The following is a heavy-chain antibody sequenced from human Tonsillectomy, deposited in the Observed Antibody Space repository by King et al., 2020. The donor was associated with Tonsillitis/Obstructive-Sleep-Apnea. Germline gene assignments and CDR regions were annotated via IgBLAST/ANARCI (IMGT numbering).Heavy chain of an antibody. D-gene: IGHD6-13*01. CDR1: GYTFTSYD. J-gene: IGHJ6*03. V-gene: IGHV1-8*01. Sequence: VQLVESGAEVKKPGASVKVSCTASGYTFTSYDINWVRQATGQGLEWMGWMNPNSGNTGYAQKFQGRVTMTRNTSISTAYMELSSLRSEDTAVYYCARGLRIAAAERRGYYYYMDVWGKGTTVTVSS. CDR3: ARGLRIAAAERRGYYYYMDV. CDR2: MNPNSGNT.